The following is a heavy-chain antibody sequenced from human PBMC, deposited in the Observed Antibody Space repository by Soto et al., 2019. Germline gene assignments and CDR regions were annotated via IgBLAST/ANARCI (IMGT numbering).Heavy chain of an antibody. Sequence: EVQLLDSGGGLVQPGGSLRLSCTASGFTFSDYAMSWVRQPPGKGLEWVSGISAGGSTYYADSVKGRFTVSRATSKNTLYLQMNSLRAEDTAVYYCANVPIWCSSTSCYTEGFDYWGQGTLVTVSS. CDR1: GFTFSDYA. V-gene: IGHV3-23*01. CDR3: ANVPIWCSSTSCYTEGFDY. CDR2: ISAGGST. J-gene: IGHJ4*02. D-gene: IGHD2-2*02.